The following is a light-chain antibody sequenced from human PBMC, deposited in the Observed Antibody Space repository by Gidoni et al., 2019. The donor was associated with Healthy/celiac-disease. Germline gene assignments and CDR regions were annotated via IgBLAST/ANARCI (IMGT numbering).Light chain of an antibody. CDR2: DAS. CDR1: QSVSSY. Sequence: DIVLTQSPATLSLSPRESATLSCRASQSVSSYLAWYQQKPGQAPRLLIYDASNRATGIPARFSGSGSGTDFTLTISSLEPEDFAVYYCQQRSNWPRAFGGGTKVEIK. CDR3: QQRSNWPRA. V-gene: IGKV3-11*01. J-gene: IGKJ4*01.